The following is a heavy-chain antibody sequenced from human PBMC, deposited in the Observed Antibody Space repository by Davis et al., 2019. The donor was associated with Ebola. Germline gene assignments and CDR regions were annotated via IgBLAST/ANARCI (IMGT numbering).Heavy chain of an antibody. V-gene: IGHV3-21*01. J-gene: IGHJ4*02. CDR1: GFTFSSYE. CDR3: ARDGYYYDSSGYHDY. CDR2: ISSSSSYI. Sequence: GESLKISCAASGFTFSSYEMNWVRQAPGKGLEWVSSISSSSSYIYYADSVKGRFTISRDNAKNSLYLQMNSLRAEDTAVYYCARDGYYYDSSGYHDYWGQGTLVTVSS. D-gene: IGHD3-22*01.